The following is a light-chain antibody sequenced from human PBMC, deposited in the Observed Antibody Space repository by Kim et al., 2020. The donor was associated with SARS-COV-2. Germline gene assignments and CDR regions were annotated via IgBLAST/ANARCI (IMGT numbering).Light chain of an antibody. CDR3: QVWDSSSDHVV. CDR1: NIGSKS. CDR2: YDS. V-gene: IGLV3-21*04. Sequence: PRKTDRITCGGNNIGSKSVHWYQQKPGQAPVLVIYYDSDRPSGIPERFSGSNSGNTATLTISRVEAGDEADYYCQVWDSSSDHVVFGGGTQLTVL. J-gene: IGLJ2*01.